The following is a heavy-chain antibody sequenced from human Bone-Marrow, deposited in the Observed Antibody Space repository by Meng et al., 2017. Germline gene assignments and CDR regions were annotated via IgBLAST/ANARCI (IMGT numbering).Heavy chain of an antibody. CDR2: ISSSSSYI. D-gene: IGHD5-18*01. Sequence: GESLKISCAASGFTVSSNYMSWVRQAPGKGLEWVSSISSSSSYIYYADSVKGRFTISRDNAKNSLYLQMNSLRAEDTAVYYCARAASSYGAGHYGMDVWGQGNTVNGYS. CDR3: ARAASSYGAGHYGMDV. J-gene: IGHJ6*02. V-gene: IGHV3-21*01. CDR1: GFTVSSNY.